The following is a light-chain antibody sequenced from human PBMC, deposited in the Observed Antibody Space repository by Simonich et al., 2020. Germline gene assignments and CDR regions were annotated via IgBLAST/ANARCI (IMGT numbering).Light chain of an antibody. Sequence: DIQMTQSPSTLSASVGDRVTITCRASHSISSWLAWYQQKPGKAPKLLIYKASSLESGVPSRFSGRGSGTEFTLTISSLQPDDFATYYCQQYNSYPYTFGQGTKLEIK. CDR1: HSISSW. J-gene: IGKJ2*01. CDR3: QQYNSYPYT. CDR2: KAS. V-gene: IGKV1-5*03.